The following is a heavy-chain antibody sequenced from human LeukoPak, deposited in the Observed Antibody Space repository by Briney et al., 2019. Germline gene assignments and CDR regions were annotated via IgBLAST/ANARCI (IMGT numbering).Heavy chain of an antibody. CDR2: INESDDT. V-gene: IGHV4-4*02. Sequence: PSGTLSLTCVVSGDSVTGNYWWSWVRQSPGKGLEWLGEINESDDTFYNPSLKSRVTISVDTSKNQFSLKLSSVTAADTAVYYCARDLGYCSGGSCYWGAFDIWGQGTMVTVSS. CDR3: ARDLGYCSGGSCYWGAFDI. D-gene: IGHD2-15*01. CDR1: GDSVTGNYW. J-gene: IGHJ3*02.